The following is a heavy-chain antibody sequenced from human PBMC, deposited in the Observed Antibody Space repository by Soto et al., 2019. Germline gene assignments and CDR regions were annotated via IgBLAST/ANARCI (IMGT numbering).Heavy chain of an antibody. J-gene: IGHJ4*02. CDR1: GYTFTSYA. V-gene: IGHV1-3*01. Sequence: QVQLVQSGAEVKKPGASVKVSCKSSGYTFTSYAMHWVRQAPGQRLEWMGWINAGNGNTKYSQKFQGRVTITRDTSASTDYMELSSLRSEDTAVYYCARDSDSSGYYYFDSWGQGTLVTVSS. CDR2: INAGNGNT. D-gene: IGHD3-22*01. CDR3: ARDSDSSGYYYFDS.